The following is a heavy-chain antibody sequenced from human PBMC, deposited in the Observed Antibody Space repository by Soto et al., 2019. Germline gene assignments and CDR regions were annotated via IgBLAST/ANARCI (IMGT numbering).Heavy chain of an antibody. CDR3: AREVYGSATYGMDV. CDR2: ISSRGSTK. J-gene: IGHJ6*02. Sequence: GGSLRLSCAASGFTFSTYSMNWVRQAPGKGLEWVSDISSRGSTKYYGDSVKGRFTISRDNSKNTLYLQMNSLRAEDTAVYYCAREVYGSATYGMDVWGQGTTVTVSS. D-gene: IGHD3-10*01. V-gene: IGHV3-48*01. CDR1: GFTFSTYS.